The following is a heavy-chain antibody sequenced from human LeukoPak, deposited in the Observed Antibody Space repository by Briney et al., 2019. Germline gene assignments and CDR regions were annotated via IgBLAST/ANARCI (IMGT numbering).Heavy chain of an antibody. CDR2: ISGSGGST. V-gene: IGHV3-23*01. Sequence: GGSLRLSCAASGFTFINYAMSWVRQAPGKGLEWVSAISGSGGSTYYADSVKGRFTISRDNSKNTLYLQMNSLRADDTAIYHCAKATIIVVPAASFDYWGQGTLVTVSS. CDR1: GFTFINYA. CDR3: AKATIIVVPAASFDY. D-gene: IGHD2-2*01. J-gene: IGHJ4*02.